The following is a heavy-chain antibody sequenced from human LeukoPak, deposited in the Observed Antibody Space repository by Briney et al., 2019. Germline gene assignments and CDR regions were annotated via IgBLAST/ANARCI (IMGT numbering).Heavy chain of an antibody. CDR3: ARGAKKYNWNDGGDY. CDR1: GGTFSSYA. J-gene: IGHJ4*02. Sequence: ASVKVSCKASGGTFSSYAISWVRQAPGQGLEWMGGIIPIFGTANYAQKFQGRVTITADESTSTAYMELSSLRSEDTAVYYCARGAKKYNWNDGGDYWGQGTLVTVSS. V-gene: IGHV1-69*13. D-gene: IGHD1-1*01. CDR2: IIPIFGTA.